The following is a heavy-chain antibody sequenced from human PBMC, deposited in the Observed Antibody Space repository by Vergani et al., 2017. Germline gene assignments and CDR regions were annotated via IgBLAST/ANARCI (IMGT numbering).Heavy chain of an antibody. V-gene: IGHV3-53*01. CDR3: ARATYSCGWNDHWCDP. CDR2: IFSGGTT. D-gene: IGHD6-19*01. J-gene: IGHJ5*02. Sequence: EVQLVESGGGLIQPGESLRLSCAGSGFIVSSNYMNWVRQAPGKGLEWVSVIFSGGTTYYADSVKGRFTISRDNSKNTLYLQMNNLRAEDTAVYYCARATYSCGWNDHWCDPWGQGALVTVSS. CDR1: GFIVSSNY.